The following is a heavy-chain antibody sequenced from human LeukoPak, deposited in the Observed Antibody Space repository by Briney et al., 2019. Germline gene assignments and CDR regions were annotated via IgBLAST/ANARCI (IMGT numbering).Heavy chain of an antibody. Sequence: GGSLRLSCAAFGFTFSSYVMSWDRQAPRKGLEWVSAISGSGGSTYYADSVKGRFTISRDNSKNTLYLQTNSLRAEDTAVYYCAKRAAAAWFDPWGQGTLLTVSS. V-gene: IGHV3-23*01. CDR1: GFTFSSYV. CDR3: AKRAAAAWFDP. D-gene: IGHD6-13*01. J-gene: IGHJ5*02. CDR2: ISGSGGST.